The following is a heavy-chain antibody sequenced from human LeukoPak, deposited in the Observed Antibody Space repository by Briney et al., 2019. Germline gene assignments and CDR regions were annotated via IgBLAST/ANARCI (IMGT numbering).Heavy chain of an antibody. Sequence: GGSLRLSCAASGFTFNNYGMHWVRQAPGKGLEWVAVISYDGSNKYYADSVEGRFTISRDNSKNTLYLQMNSLRAEDTAVYYCAKGYYDSSGFDYWGQGTLVTVSS. D-gene: IGHD3-22*01. CDR3: AKGYYDSSGFDY. CDR1: GFTFNNYG. J-gene: IGHJ4*02. CDR2: ISYDGSNK. V-gene: IGHV3-30*18.